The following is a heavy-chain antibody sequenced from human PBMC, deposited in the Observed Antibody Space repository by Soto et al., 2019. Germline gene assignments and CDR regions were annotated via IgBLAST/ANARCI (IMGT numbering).Heavy chain of an antibody. CDR1: GGSISSYY. J-gene: IGHJ4*02. D-gene: IGHD2-15*01. CDR3: ARGYCSGGSCYRPGFDY. CDR2: IYYSVST. Sequence: SETLSLTCTVSGGSISSYYWSWIRQPPGKGLEWIGYIYYSVSTNYNPSLKSRVTISVDTSKNQFSLKLRSVTAADTAVYYCARGYCSGGSCYRPGFDYWGQGTLVTVSS. V-gene: IGHV4-59*01.